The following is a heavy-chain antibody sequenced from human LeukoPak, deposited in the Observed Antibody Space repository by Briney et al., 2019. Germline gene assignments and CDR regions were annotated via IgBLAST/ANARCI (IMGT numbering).Heavy chain of an antibody. D-gene: IGHD1-26*01. Sequence: PGGSLRLSCEASGFTFSDYWMHWVRQAPGKGLVWVSRVRRDGIETNYADSVKGRFTISRDNARTTLYLQMNSPRAEDTAIYYCARNFVGSDSSDFDSWGQGTLVTVSS. J-gene: IGHJ4*02. CDR3: ARNFVGSDSSDFDS. CDR1: GFTFSDYW. CDR2: VRRDGIET. V-gene: IGHV3-74*01.